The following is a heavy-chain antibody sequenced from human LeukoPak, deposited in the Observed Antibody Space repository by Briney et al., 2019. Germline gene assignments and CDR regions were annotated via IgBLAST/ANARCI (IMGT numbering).Heavy chain of an antibody. CDR1: EFTFSGYS. Sequence: PGGSLRLSCAASEFTFSGYSMNWVRQAPGKGLEWVSYITNSGNSKSYADSVKGRFTISRDNSKNTLYLQMNSLRAEDTAVYYCARILYSGSYYFDYWGQGTLVTVSS. J-gene: IGHJ4*02. CDR2: ITNSGNSK. D-gene: IGHD1-26*01. CDR3: ARILYSGSYYFDY. V-gene: IGHV3-48*01.